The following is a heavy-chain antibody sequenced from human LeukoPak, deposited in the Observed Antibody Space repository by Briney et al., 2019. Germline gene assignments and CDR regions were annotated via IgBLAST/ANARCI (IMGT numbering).Heavy chain of an antibody. V-gene: IGHV1-18*01. CDR1: GYTFTSYG. J-gene: IGHJ5*02. D-gene: IGHD3-10*01. CDR3: AREESYYGSGSYYPNWFDP. Sequence: ASVKVSCKASGYTFTSYGIIWVRQAPGQGLEWMGWISAYNGNTNYAQKLQGRVTMTTDTSTSTAYMELRSLRSDDTAVYYCAREESYYGSGSYYPNWFDPWGQGTLVTVSS. CDR2: ISAYNGNT.